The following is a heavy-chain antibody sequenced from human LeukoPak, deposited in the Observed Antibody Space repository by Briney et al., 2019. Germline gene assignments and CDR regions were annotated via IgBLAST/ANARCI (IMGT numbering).Heavy chain of an antibody. CDR3: ARDVGEGDYYYSMDV. J-gene: IGHJ6*02. D-gene: IGHD3-16*01. Sequence: ASETLSLTCTVSGGSISSYYWSWLRQPPGKGLEGLGYIYYSGSTNYNPSLKSRVTISVDTSKNQFSLKLSSVTAADTAVYYCARDVGEGDYYYSMDVWGQGTTVTVSS. CDR1: GGSISSYY. CDR2: IYYSGST. V-gene: IGHV4-59*01.